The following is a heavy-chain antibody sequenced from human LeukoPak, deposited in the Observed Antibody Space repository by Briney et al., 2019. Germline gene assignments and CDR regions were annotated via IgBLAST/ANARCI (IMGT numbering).Heavy chain of an antibody. Sequence: ASVKVSCKASGYTFTSYYMHWVRQAPGQGLEWMGIINPSGGSTSYAQKFQGRVTMTRDTSISTAYMELSRLRSDDTAVYYCARDLVNWYYYDSSGAFDIWGQGTMVTVSS. CDR3: ARDLVNWYYYDSSGAFDI. D-gene: IGHD3-22*01. CDR2: INPSGGST. CDR1: GYTFTSYY. J-gene: IGHJ3*02. V-gene: IGHV1-46*01.